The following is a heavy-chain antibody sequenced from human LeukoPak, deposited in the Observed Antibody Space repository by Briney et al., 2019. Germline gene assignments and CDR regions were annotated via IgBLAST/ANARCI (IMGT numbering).Heavy chain of an antibody. CDR3: ARGQERLGAFDI. D-gene: IGHD1-26*01. Sequence: SETLSLTCAVYGGSFNAYYWSWIREPPGKGLEWIGEINHGGGTNYNPALKNRVTISLDTSQNQFSLKLSSVTAADTAIYYCARGQERLGAFDIWGQATILSVSS. V-gene: IGHV4-34*01. CDR2: INHGGGT. CDR1: GGSFNAYY. J-gene: IGHJ3*02.